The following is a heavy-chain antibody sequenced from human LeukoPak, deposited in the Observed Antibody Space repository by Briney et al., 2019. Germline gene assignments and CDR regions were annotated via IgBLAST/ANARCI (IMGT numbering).Heavy chain of an antibody. V-gene: IGHV3-30*02. D-gene: IGHD3-9*01. CDR3: AKGLPLAGPSSGYPFGAFDF. CDR2: IQYNGNNK. Sequence: PGGSLRLSCAASGFTFNNFGMHWVRQAPGKGLEWVTFIQYNGNNKYYADSVKGRFTISRDNSKNTLYLQMNSLRDEDTAVYYCAKGLPLAGPSSGYPFGAFDFWRQGTIVTVAS. J-gene: IGHJ3*01. CDR1: GFTFNNFG.